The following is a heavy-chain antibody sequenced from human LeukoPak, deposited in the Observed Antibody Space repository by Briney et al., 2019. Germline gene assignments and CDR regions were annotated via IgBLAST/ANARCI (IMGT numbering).Heavy chain of an antibody. CDR1: GYTFTGYY. Sequence: ASAKVSCKASGYTFTGYYMHWVRQAPGHGLEWMGWINPNSGGTNYAQKFQGRVTMTRDTSISTAYMELSRLRSDDTAVYYCARSTMIVVGTLFDPWGQGTLVTVSS. CDR3: ARSTMIVVGTLFDP. J-gene: IGHJ5*02. CDR2: INPNSGGT. D-gene: IGHD3-22*01. V-gene: IGHV1-2*02.